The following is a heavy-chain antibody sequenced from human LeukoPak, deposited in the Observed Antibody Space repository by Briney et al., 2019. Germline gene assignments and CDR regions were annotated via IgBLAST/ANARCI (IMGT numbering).Heavy chain of an antibody. V-gene: IGHV3-30*18. CDR1: GFTFSDYG. J-gene: IGHJ4*02. Sequence: PGRSLRLSCAASGFTFSDYGIHWVRQAPGKGLEWVTVISHDGSNNYYADSVKGRFTVSRDNSKNTLYLQMNSLRAEDTAVYYCAKDGALSTSWYFYCDYWGQGTLVTVSS. D-gene: IGHD2-2*01. CDR3: AKDGALSTSWYFYCDY. CDR2: ISHDGSNN.